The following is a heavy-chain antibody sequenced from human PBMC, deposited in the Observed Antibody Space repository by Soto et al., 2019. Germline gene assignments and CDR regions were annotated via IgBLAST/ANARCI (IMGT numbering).Heavy chain of an antibody. D-gene: IGHD6-13*01. J-gene: IGHJ4*02. V-gene: IGHV3-11*05. CDR1: GFSFSDYY. Sequence: ESGGGLVKPGGSLRLSCAASGFSFSDYYMSWIRQAPGKGLEWLSYISTSSSYINYADSVKGRFTISRDNAKNSLYLQMNRLRVEDTAVYYCAREGPGTSSWYVDSWGQGTLVTVSS. CDR2: ISTSSSYI. CDR3: AREGPGTSSWYVDS.